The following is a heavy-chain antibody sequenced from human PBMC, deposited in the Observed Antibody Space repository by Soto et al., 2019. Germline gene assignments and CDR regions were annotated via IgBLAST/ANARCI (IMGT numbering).Heavy chain of an antibody. CDR3: ARDLVGIVVVPAAMGYYYGMDV. V-gene: IGHV1-69*13. J-gene: IGHJ6*02. Sequence: SVKVSCKASGGTFSSYAISWVRQAPGQGLEWMGGIIPIFGTANYAQKFQGRVTITADESTSTAYMELSSLRSEDTAVYYCARDLVGIVVVPAAMGYYYGMDVWGQGTTVTVSS. CDR1: GGTFSSYA. D-gene: IGHD2-2*03. CDR2: IIPIFGTA.